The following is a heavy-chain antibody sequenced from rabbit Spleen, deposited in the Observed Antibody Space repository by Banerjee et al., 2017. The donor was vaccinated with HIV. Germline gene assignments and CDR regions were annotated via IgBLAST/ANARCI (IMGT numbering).Heavy chain of an antibody. CDR3: VRDIGYDDDSEKGYFNL. V-gene: IGHV1S40*01. CDR2: IDTGSSGFT. D-gene: IGHD2-1*01. J-gene: IGHJ4*01. CDR1: GVSFSSNSY. Sequence: QSLEESGGDLVKPGASLTLTCTASGVSFSSNSYMCWVRQAPGKGLEWIACIDTGSSGFTYFATWAKGRFTCSKTSSTTVTLQMTRLTAADTATYFCVRDIGYDDDSEKGYFNLWGPGTLVTVS.